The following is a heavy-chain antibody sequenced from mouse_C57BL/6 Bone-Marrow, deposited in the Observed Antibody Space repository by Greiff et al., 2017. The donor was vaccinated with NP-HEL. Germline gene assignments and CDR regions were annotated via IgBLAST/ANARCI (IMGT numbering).Heavy chain of an antibody. CDR1: GYTFTSYG. J-gene: IGHJ3*01. D-gene: IGHD1-1*01. V-gene: IGHV1-81*01. Sequence: QVQLKESGAELARPGASVKLSCKASGYTFTSYGISWVKQRTGQGLEWIGEIYPRSGNTYYNEKFKGKATLTADKSSSTAYMELRSLTSEDSAVYFCARWHYGSSPWFAYWGQGTLVTVSA. CDR2: IYPRSGNT. CDR3: ARWHYGSSPWFAY.